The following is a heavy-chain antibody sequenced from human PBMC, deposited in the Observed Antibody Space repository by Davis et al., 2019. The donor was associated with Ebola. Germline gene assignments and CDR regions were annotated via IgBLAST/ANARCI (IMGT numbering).Heavy chain of an antibody. Sequence: ASVPVSCKASGYTFTSYAMHWVRQAPGQRLEWMGWINAGNGNTKYSQKFQGRVTITRDTSASTAYMELSSLRSEDTAVYYCARDPHYYDSSGYVFDYWGQGTLVTVSS. CDR1: GYTFTSYA. D-gene: IGHD3-22*01. V-gene: IGHV1-3*01. CDR3: ARDPHYYDSSGYVFDY. J-gene: IGHJ4*02. CDR2: INAGNGNT.